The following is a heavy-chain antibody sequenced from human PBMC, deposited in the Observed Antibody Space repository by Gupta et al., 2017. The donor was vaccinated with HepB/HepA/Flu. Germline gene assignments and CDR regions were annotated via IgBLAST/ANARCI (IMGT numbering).Heavy chain of an antibody. D-gene: IGHD2-15*01. J-gene: IGHJ6*02. V-gene: IGHV4-59*08. CDR3: ARHANGGTYPRDV. CDR1: GDSINNYY. Sequence: QVQLQQSGPGLAKPSETLSLTCSVSGDSINNYYWSWVRQPPGKGLEWIAYSHYTAETNYNPSVKSRLTVSVDASKSQFSLRLGSVTAADTAVYFCARHANGGTYPRDVWGQGTTVTVSS. CDR2: SHYTAET.